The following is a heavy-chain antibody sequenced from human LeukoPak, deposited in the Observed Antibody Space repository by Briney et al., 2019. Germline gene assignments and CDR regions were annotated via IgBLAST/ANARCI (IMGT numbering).Heavy chain of an antibody. CDR1: GFIFSSYA. Sequence: PGGSLRLSCAASGFIFSSYAMTWVRQAPGKGLEWVSLIYSGGSIYYADSVKGRFTISRDNSKNTLYLQMNSLRAEDTAVYYCAKDPMVIAVAWGQGTLVTVSS. V-gene: IGHV3-66*01. D-gene: IGHD6-19*01. CDR3: AKDPMVIAVA. J-gene: IGHJ5*02. CDR2: IYSGGSI.